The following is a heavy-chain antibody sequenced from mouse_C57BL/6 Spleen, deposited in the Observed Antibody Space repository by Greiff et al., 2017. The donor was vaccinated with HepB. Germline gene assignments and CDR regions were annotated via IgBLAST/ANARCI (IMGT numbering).Heavy chain of an antibody. J-gene: IGHJ4*01. V-gene: IGHV2-2*01. D-gene: IGHD2-4*01. CDR1: GFSLTSYG. Sequence: QVQLKESGPGLVQPSQRLSITCTVSGFSLTSYGVHWVRQSPGKGLEWLGVIWSGGSTDYNAAFISRLSISKDNSKSQVFFKMNSLQADDTAIYYCARKGDDYEGGYAMDYWGQGTSVTVSS. CDR2: IWSGGST. CDR3: ARKGDDYEGGYAMDY.